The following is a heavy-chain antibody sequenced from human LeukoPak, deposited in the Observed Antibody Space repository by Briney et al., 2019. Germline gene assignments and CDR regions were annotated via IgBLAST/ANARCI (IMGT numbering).Heavy chain of an antibody. Sequence: SETLSLTCTVSGGSISSSSYYWGWIRQPPRKGLEWIGSIYYSGGTYYNPSLKSRVTISVDTSKNRFSLKLSSVTAADTAVYYCASRRYDFWTGYPGSRGQGTLVTVSS. CDR3: ASRRYDFWTGYPGS. V-gene: IGHV4-39*01. CDR2: IYYSGGT. CDR1: GGSISSSSYY. J-gene: IGHJ4*02. D-gene: IGHD3-3*01.